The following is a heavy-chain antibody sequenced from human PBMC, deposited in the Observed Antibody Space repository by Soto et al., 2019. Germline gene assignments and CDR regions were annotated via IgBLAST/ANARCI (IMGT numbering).Heavy chain of an antibody. CDR1: GFTFSSYA. J-gene: IGHJ4*02. CDR3: AKVSGWELLFSHQYIDY. V-gene: IGHV3-23*01. CDR2: LSGSGRST. D-gene: IGHD1-26*01. Sequence: GSLRLSCAASGFTFSSYAMSWVRQAPGKGLEWVSGLSGSGRSTHYADSVKGRFTISRDNSNNTLYLQMNSLRAEDTAVYYCAKVSGWELLFSHQYIDYWGQGTLVTVSS.